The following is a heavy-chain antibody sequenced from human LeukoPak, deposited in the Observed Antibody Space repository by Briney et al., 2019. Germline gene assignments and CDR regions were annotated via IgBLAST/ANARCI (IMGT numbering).Heavy chain of an antibody. CDR2: INTDGKTT. V-gene: IGHV3-74*01. CDR3: AKGGLSGYAPPDQDWFDP. D-gene: IGHD5-12*01. CDR1: GFTFSSSW. Sequence: GGSLRLSCAASGFTFSSSWMHWVRQAPGKGLVWVSRINTDGKTTTYADSVKGRFTISRDNTKNTLYLQMNSLSAEDTALYYCAKGGLSGYAPPDQDWFDPWGQGTLVTVSS. J-gene: IGHJ5*02.